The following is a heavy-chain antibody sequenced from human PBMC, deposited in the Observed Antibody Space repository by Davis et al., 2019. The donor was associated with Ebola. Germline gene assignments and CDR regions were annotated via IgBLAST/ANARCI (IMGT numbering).Heavy chain of an antibody. CDR2: ISWNSGSI. CDR3: ARDPGLGGYYGMDV. CDR1: GFTFDDYA. V-gene: IGHV3-9*01. D-gene: IGHD3-16*01. J-gene: IGHJ6*02. Sequence: GGSLRLSCAASGFTFDDYAMHWVRQAPGKGLEWVSGISWNSGSIGYADSVKGRFTISRDNAKNSLYLQMNSLRAEDTAVYYCARDPGLGGYYGMDVWGQGTTVTVSS.